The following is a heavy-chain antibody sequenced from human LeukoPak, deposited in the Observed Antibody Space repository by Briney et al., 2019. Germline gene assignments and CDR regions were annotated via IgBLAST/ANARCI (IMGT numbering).Heavy chain of an antibody. V-gene: IGHV1-46*01. CDR3: AREGGVNRLIQGWFDP. J-gene: IGHJ5*02. CDR2: INPSGGST. D-gene: IGHD3-16*02. Sequence: ASVKVSCKASGYTFTSHYMHWVRQAPGQGREWMGIINPSGGSTSYAQKFQGRVTMTRDTSTSTVYMELSSLRSEDTAVYYCAREGGVNRLIQGWFDPWGQGTLVTVSS. CDR1: GYTFTSHY.